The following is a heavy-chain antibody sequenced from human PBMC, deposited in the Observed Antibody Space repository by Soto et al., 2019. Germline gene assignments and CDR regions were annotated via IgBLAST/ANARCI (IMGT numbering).Heavy chain of an antibody. CDR2: IGDSGDNT. Sequence: EVQLLESGGGLVQPGGSLRLSCAASGFTFSKFAMGWVRQAPGKGLEWVSAIGDSGDNTYYADSVKGRFTISRDNSKDTPSLQMNSLRDEDTAIYYCAKDRGGRTFFEWLLVAFDYWGQGTLVTVSS. CDR3: AKDRGGRTFFEWLLVAFDY. V-gene: IGHV3-23*01. CDR1: GFTFSKFA. D-gene: IGHD3-3*02. J-gene: IGHJ4*02.